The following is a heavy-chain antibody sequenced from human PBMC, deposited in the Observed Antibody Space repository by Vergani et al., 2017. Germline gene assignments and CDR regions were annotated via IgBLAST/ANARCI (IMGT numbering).Heavy chain of an antibody. D-gene: IGHD6-13*01. CDR3: ARESLNAGQQLVRNGYYYYGMDV. Sequence: QVQLVESGGGVVQTGRSLRLSCAASGFTFSSYAMHWVRQAPGKGLEWVAVISYEGSNKYYADSVKGRFTISRDNSKNTLYLQMNSLRAEDTAVYYCARESLNAGQQLVRNGYYYYGMDVWGQGTTVTVSS. CDR1: GFTFSSYA. J-gene: IGHJ6*02. CDR2: ISYEGSNK. V-gene: IGHV3-30-3*01.